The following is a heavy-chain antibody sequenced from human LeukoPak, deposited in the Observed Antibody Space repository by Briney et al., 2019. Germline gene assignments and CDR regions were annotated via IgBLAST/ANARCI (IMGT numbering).Heavy chain of an antibody. D-gene: IGHD6-6*01. CDR2: ITDSGGRT. Sequence: SGGSLRLSCAASGFIFNNYAMSWVRQAPGKGLEWVSSITDSGGRTFYADSVKGRFTISRDNSKNTLNLQMNSLRVEDTAVYYCAEGGDGSSSGDFDYWGQGTLVTVSS. CDR1: GFIFNNYA. V-gene: IGHV3-23*01. J-gene: IGHJ4*02. CDR3: AEGGDGSSSGDFDY.